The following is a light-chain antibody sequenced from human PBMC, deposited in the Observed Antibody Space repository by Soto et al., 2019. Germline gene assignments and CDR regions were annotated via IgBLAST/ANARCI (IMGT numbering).Light chain of an antibody. CDR3: QQYNSYPLT. V-gene: IGKV1-5*01. CDR2: DAS. CDR1: QSISSW. Sequence: DIQMTQSPSTLSASVGDRVTITCRASQSISSWLAWYQQKPGKAPKLLIYDASSLESGVPSRFSGSESGTEFTLTISSPQPDDFATYFCQQYNSYPLTFGGGTKVDIK. J-gene: IGKJ4*01.